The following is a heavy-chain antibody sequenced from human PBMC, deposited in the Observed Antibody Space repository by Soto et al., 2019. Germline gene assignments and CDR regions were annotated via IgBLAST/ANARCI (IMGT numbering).Heavy chain of an antibody. Sequence: GGSLRLSCVASGFSFSSYDMSWVRQAPGKGLEWVSFIIVNSGTTYYADSVKGRFTISRDNSKNTLYLQMSRLGAEDTAAYYCAKGSTYSFYFDHWGQGTLVTVSS. J-gene: IGHJ4*01. V-gene: IGHV3-23*01. CDR1: GFSFSSYD. CDR2: IIVNSGTT. CDR3: AKGSTYSFYFDH. D-gene: IGHD5-18*01.